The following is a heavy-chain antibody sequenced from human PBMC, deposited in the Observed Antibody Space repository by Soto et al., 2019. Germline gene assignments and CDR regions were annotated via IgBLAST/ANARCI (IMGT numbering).Heavy chain of an antibody. D-gene: IGHD1-1*01. CDR2: ISYDGSNK. V-gene: IGHV3-30*18. Sequence: GGSLRLACAASGFTFSSYGMHWVRQAPGKGLEWVAVISYDGSNKYYADSVKGRFTISRDNSKNTLYLQMNSLRAEDTAVYYCAQDGYKWNLEPEYFDYWGQGTLVTVSS. CDR1: GFTFSSYG. CDR3: AQDGYKWNLEPEYFDY. J-gene: IGHJ4*02.